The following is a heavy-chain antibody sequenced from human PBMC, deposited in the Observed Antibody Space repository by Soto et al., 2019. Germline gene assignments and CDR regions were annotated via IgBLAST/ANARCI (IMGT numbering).Heavy chain of an antibody. D-gene: IGHD3-10*01. V-gene: IGHV4-59*12. CDR3: GRVTSPSLLDD. Sequence: SETLSLTCTVSGGSISSYYWSWIRQPPGKGLEWIGYIYYSGSTNYNPSLKSRVTISVDTSTNKFSLNLSSVTAADTAVYYCGRVTSPSLLDDWGQGTLVTVSS. CDR2: IYYSGST. J-gene: IGHJ4*02. CDR1: GGSISSYY.